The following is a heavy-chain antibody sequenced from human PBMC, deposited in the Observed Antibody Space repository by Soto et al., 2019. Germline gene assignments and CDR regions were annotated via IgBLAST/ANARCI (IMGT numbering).Heavy chain of an antibody. V-gene: IGHV3-30-3*01. Sequence: PGGSLRLSCSASGFTFSSYAMHWVRQAPGKGLEWVAVISYDGSNKYYADSVKGRFTISRDNSKNTLYLQMNSLRAEDTAVYYCARDIQRRFLEWLSVYYYYGMDVWGQGTTVTVSS. D-gene: IGHD3-3*01. CDR1: GFTFSSYA. J-gene: IGHJ6*02. CDR3: ARDIQRRFLEWLSVYYYYGMDV. CDR2: ISYDGSNK.